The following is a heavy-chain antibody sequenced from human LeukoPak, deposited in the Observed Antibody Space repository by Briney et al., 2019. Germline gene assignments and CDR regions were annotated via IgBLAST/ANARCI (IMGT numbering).Heavy chain of an antibody. Sequence: PSQTLSLPCTVSGGFISSGGYFWTWIRQHPGKVLEWIGYIYYSGITYYNRSLKSRVTISVDTSKNEFSLKLSSVTAADTAVYYCARGYDYVYYFDYWGQGTLVTVSS. V-gene: IGHV4-31*03. CDR3: ARGYDYVYYFDY. D-gene: IGHD3-16*01. CDR1: GGFISSGGYF. J-gene: IGHJ4*02. CDR2: IYYSGIT.